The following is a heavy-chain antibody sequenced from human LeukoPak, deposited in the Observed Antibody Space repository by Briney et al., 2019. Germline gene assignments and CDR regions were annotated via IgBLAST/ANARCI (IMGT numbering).Heavy chain of an antibody. Sequence: TGGSLRLSCAASGFTFSSYGMHWVRQAPGKGLEWVALTSYDGRDKYYADSVKGRFTISRDSSKNTLYLQMNSLRVEDTAVYYCARDVTGSGWYGQLDYWGQGTLVTVSS. CDR1: GFTFSSYG. CDR2: TSYDGRDK. J-gene: IGHJ4*02. V-gene: IGHV3-30*03. CDR3: ARDVTGSGWYGQLDY. D-gene: IGHD6-19*01.